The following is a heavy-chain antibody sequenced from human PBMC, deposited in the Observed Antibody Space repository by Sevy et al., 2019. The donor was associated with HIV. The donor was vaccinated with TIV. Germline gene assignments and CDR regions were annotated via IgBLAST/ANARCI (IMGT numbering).Heavy chain of an antibody. D-gene: IGHD3-9*01. CDR3: ARHAKYYDILTGYSIHPNNCFDP. J-gene: IGHJ5*02. V-gene: IGHV4-39*01. Sequence: SETLSLTCTVSGGSISSSSYYWGWIRQPPGKGLEWIGSIYYSGSTYYNPSLKSRVTISVDTSKNQFSLKLSAVTAADTSVYYCARHAKYYDILTGYSIHPNNCFDPWGQGTLVTVSS. CDR1: GGSISSSSYY. CDR2: IYYSGST.